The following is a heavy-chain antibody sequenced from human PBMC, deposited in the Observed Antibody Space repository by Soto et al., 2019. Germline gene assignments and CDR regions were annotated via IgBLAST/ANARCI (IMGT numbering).Heavy chain of an antibody. Sequence: QVQLQESGPGLVKPSQTLSLTCTVSGASISSGAYDWSWIRQHPGKGLEWIGHIDDSGNTYYNPSLKNRVIISADTSKNHFSLRLTFVSAADTAGYCCAGHPYGESWFDPWGQGTLVTVSS. CDR3: AGHPYGESWFDP. J-gene: IGHJ5*02. CDR2: IDDSGNT. V-gene: IGHV4-31*03. D-gene: IGHD4-17*01. CDR1: GASISSGAYD.